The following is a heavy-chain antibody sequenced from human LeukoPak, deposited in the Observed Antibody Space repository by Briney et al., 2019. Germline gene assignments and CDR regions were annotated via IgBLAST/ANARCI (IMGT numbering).Heavy chain of an antibody. D-gene: IGHD1-7*01. CDR2: ISSSSYI. CDR1: GFTFDDYG. V-gene: IGHV3-69-1*01. J-gene: IGHJ4*02. Sequence: PGGSLRLSCAASGFTFDDYGMSWVRQAPGKGLEWVSCISSSSYIYYADSVKGRFTISRDNAKNSLYLQMNSLRVEDTAVYYCARAHNWKYGTFDYWGQGTLVTVSS. CDR3: ARAHNWKYGTFDY.